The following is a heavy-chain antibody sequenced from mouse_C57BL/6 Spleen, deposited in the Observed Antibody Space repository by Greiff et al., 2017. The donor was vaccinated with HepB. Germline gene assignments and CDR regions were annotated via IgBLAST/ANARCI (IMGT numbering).Heavy chain of an antibody. Sequence: EVKLVESGGGLVKPGGSLKLSCAASGFTFSDYGMHWVRQAPEKGLEWVAYISSGSSTIYYADTVKGRFTISRDNAKNTLFLQMTSQRSEDTAMYYCASYGGDYWGQGTTLTVSS. V-gene: IGHV5-17*01. J-gene: IGHJ2*01. CDR2: ISSGSSTI. CDR1: GFTFSDYG. D-gene: IGHD1-2*01. CDR3: ASYGGDY.